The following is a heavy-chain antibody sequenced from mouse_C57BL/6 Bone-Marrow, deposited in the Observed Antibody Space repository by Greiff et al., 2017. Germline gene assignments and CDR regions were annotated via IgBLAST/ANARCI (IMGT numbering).Heavy chain of an antibody. D-gene: IGHD2-2*01. CDR2: IDPENGDT. V-gene: IGHV14-4*01. CDR3: TTGDGYGFAY. Sequence: EVQLQQSGAELVRPGASVKLSCTASGFNIKDDYMHWVKQRPEQGLEWIGWIDPENGDTEYASKFQGKATITADTSSNTAYLQLSSLTSEDTAVYYCTTGDGYGFAYWGQGTLVTVSA. CDR1: GFNIKDDY. J-gene: IGHJ3*01.